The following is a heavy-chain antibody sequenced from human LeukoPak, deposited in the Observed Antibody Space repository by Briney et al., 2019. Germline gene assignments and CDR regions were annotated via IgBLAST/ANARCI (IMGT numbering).Heavy chain of an antibody. J-gene: IGHJ6*02. Sequence: GSSVKVSCKASGGTLSTYSISWVRQAPGQGLEWMGGIIPIFNTKNYAQRFQDRVILTADESTSTAYMELSSLRSEDTAVYYCARGNSRWSTPSSSYYYRMDVWGQGTTVAVSS. V-gene: IGHV1-69*01. CDR3: ARGNSRWSTPSSSYYYRMDV. CDR1: GGTLSTYS. CDR2: IIPIFNTK. D-gene: IGHD4-23*01.